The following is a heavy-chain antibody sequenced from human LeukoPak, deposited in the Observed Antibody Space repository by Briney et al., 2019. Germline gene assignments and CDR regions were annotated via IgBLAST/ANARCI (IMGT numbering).Heavy chain of an antibody. CDR3: ARQGGSIVVVPAADNWFDP. D-gene: IGHD2-2*01. CDR1: GGTFSSYA. J-gene: IGHJ5*02. Sequence: ASVKVSCKASGGTFSSYAISWVRQAPGQGLEWMGWINPNSGGTNYAQKFQGRVTMTRDTSISTAYMELSRLRSDDTAVYYCARQGGSIVVVPAADNWFDPWGQGTLVTVSS. CDR2: INPNSGGT. V-gene: IGHV1-2*02.